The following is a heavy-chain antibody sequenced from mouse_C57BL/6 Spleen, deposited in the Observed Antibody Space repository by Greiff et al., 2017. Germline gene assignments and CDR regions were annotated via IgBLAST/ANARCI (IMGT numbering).Heavy chain of an antibody. CDR1: GYTFTDYY. J-gene: IGHJ2*01. D-gene: IGHD3-2*01. V-gene: IGHV1-26*01. Sequence: EVQLHQSGPELVKPGASVKISCKASGYTFTDYYMNWVKQSHGKSLEWIGDINPNNGGTSYSQTFKGKATLTVDKSSSTAYMELRSLTSEDSAVYYCETLGPYYFDYWGQGTTLTVSS. CDR2: INPNNGGT. CDR3: ETLGPYYFDY.